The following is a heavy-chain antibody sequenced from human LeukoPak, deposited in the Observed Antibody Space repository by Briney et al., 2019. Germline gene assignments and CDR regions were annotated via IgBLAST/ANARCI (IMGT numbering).Heavy chain of an antibody. CDR3: ASLYGYCLDY. Sequence: NPSETLSLTCAVSGGSISSGGYSWSWIRQPPGKGLEWIGYIYHSGSNYYNPSLKSRVTISVDTSKNQFSLKLSSVTAADTAVYYCASLYGYCLDYWGQGTLVTVSS. CDR2: IYHSGSN. V-gene: IGHV4-30-2*01. CDR1: GGSISSGGYS. J-gene: IGHJ4*02. D-gene: IGHD2-2*02.